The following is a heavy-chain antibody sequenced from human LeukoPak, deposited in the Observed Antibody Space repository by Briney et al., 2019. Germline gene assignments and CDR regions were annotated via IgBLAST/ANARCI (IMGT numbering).Heavy chain of an antibody. D-gene: IGHD6-19*01. V-gene: IGHV4-39*07. J-gene: IGHJ4*02. Sequence: SETLSLTCTVSGGSISSGDYYWSWIRQPPGKGLEWIGEINHSGSTNYNPSLKSRVTISVDTSKNQFSLKLSSVTAADTAVYYCARGSSGHYFGYWGQGTLVTVSS. CDR3: ARGSSGHYFGY. CDR2: INHSGST. CDR1: GGSISSGDYY.